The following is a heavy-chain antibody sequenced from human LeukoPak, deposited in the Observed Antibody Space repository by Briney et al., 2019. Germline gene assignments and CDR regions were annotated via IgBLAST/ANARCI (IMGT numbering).Heavy chain of an antibody. CDR1: GYTFTGYY. CDR3: ARKGLATSVPFDY. Sequence: ASVKVSCKASGYTFTGYYMHLVRQAPGQGLEWMGRINPNSGGTNYAQKFQGRVTMTRDTSISTAYMELSRLRSDDTAVYYCARKGLATSVPFDYWGQGTLVTVSS. V-gene: IGHV1-2*06. CDR2: INPNSGGT. D-gene: IGHD5-24*01. J-gene: IGHJ4*02.